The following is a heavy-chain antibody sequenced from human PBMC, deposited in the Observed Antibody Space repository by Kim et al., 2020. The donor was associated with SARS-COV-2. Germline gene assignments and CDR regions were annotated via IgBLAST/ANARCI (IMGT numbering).Heavy chain of an antibody. Sequence: ASVNVSCKASGYTFTSYAMNLVRQAPGQGLEWMGWINTNTGNPTYAQGFTVRVVFSLDTSVSTAYLQISSLKAEDTAVYFFARKSTSFDYWGQGTLVTVS. CDR3: ARKSTSFDY. V-gene: IGHV7-4-1*02. CDR2: INTNTGNP. CDR1: GYTFTSYA. J-gene: IGHJ4*02. D-gene: IGHD2-2*01.